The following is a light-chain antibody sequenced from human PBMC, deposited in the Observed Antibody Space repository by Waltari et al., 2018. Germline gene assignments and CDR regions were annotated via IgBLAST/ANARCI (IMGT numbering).Light chain of an antibody. CDR1: SSNIGSNN. J-gene: IGLJ7*01. V-gene: IGLV1-47*01. CDR3: AACDDSLSGAV. CDR2: RNK. Sequence: QSVLTQPPSASGTPGQRVTISCSGSSSNIGSNNVYWYQQLPGTAPKLLMYRNKPRPSGAPVRLAGSTSGTSASLAISGRRCGEEADYYCAACDDSLSGAVFGGGTQLTVL.